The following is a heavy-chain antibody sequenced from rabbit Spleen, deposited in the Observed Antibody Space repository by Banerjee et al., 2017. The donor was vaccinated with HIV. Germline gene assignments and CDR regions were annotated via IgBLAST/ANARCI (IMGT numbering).Heavy chain of an antibody. D-gene: IGHD8-1*01. CDR3: ARDAGTSFSTYGMDL. V-gene: IGHV1S40*01. J-gene: IGHJ6*01. CDR1: GFSFNSGYD. Sequence: QSLEESGGGLVQPEGSLTLTCKASGFSFNSGYDMCWVRQAPGKGLEWVACAYAGSSGNTYSATWAKGRFAVSKTSSTTVTLQMTSLTAADTATYFCARDAGTSFSTYGMDLWGPGNLVTVS. CDR2: AYAGSSGNT.